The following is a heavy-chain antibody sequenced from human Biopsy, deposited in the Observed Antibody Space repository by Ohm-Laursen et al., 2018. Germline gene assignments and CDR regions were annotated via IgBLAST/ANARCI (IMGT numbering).Heavy chain of an antibody. CDR1: GGSISGYY. CDR2: IYYHNGSS. V-gene: IGHV4-59*01. J-gene: IGHJ6*02. CDR3: ARDFRAGSGFLRSNNHYCGMDV. Sequence: SDTLSLTCTVSGGSISGYYWTWIRQPPGKGLEWIGYIYYHNGSSSYNPSLKSRVTMTVDTSQNQFLLNLNSVTAADSAVYYCARDFRAGSGFLRSNNHYCGMDVWGPGTRVTVSS. D-gene: IGHD5-24*01.